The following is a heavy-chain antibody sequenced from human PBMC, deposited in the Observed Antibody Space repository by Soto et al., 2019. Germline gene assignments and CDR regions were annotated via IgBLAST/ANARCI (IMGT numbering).Heavy chain of an antibody. Sequence: SETLSLTCTVSGCSISSYYWSWIRQPPGKGLEWIGYIYYSGSTNYNPSLKSRVTISVDTSKNQFSLKLSSVTAADTAVYYCARGPPTGWYIVGYYYMDVWGKGTTVTVSS. D-gene: IGHD6-19*01. CDR2: IYYSGST. J-gene: IGHJ6*03. CDR1: GCSISSYY. CDR3: ARGPPTGWYIVGYYYMDV. V-gene: IGHV4-59*01.